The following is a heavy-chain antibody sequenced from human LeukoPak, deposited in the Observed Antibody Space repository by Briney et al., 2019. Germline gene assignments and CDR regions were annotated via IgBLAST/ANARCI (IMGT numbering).Heavy chain of an antibody. CDR3: ARGIGDTAMVKGEFDY. D-gene: IGHD5-18*01. V-gene: IGHV4-34*01. Sequence: PSETLSLTCAVYGGSFSGYYWSWIRQPPGKGLEWIGEINHSGATNYNPSLKSRDTISVDTSKNQFSLKLSSVTAADTAVYYCARGIGDTAMVKGEFDYWGQGTLVTVSS. CDR1: GGSFSGYY. CDR2: INHSGAT. J-gene: IGHJ4*02.